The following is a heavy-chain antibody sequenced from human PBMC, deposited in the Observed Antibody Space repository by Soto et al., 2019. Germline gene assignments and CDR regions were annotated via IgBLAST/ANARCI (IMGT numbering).Heavy chain of an antibody. J-gene: IGHJ3*02. CDR1: GYTLTELS. V-gene: IGHV1-24*01. Sequence: RASVQVACKGSGYTLTELSMHWVRQAQGKGLEWMGGFDPEDGETIYAQKFQGRVTMTEDTSTDTAYMELSSLRSEDTAVYYCATNYGDYVEAFDIWGQGTMVTVSS. CDR3: ATNYGDYVEAFDI. D-gene: IGHD4-17*01. CDR2: FDPEDGET.